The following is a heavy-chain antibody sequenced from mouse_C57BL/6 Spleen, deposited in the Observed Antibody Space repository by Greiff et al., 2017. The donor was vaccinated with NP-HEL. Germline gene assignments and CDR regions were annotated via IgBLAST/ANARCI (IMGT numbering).Heavy chain of an antibody. J-gene: IGHJ2*01. V-gene: IGHV1-55*01. CDR1: GYTFTSYW. Sequence: QVQLKQPGAELVKPGASVKMSCKASGYTFTSYWITWVKPRPGQGLEWIGDIYPGSGSTNYNEKFKSKATLTVDTSSSTAYMQLSSLTSEDSAVYYCARERTTVVPFDYWGQGTTLTVSS. CDR3: ARERTTVVPFDY. D-gene: IGHD1-1*01. CDR2: IYPGSGST.